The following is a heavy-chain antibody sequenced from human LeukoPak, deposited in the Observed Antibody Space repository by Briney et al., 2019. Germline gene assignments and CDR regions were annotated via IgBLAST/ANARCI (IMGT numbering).Heavy chain of an antibody. CDR2: IIPIFGTA. D-gene: IGHD6-19*01. CDR3: ARDLGGWSPNDAFDI. CDR1: GGTFSSYA. V-gene: IGHV1-69*01. J-gene: IGHJ3*02. Sequence: ASAKVSCKASGGTFSSYAISWVRQAPGQGLEWMGGIIPIFGTANYAQKFQGRVTITADESTSTAYMELSSLRSEDTAVYYCARDLGGWSPNDAFDIWGQGTMVTVSS.